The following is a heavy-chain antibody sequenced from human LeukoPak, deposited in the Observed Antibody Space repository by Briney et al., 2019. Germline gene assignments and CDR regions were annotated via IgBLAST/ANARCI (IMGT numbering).Heavy chain of an antibody. V-gene: IGHV4-4*07. CDR2: IYTSGST. CDR3: AGSSITMVSRDWYFDL. CDR1: GGSISSYY. J-gene: IGHJ2*01. Sequence: SETLSLTCTVSGGSISSYYWSWIRQPAGKGLEWIGRIYTSGSTNYNPSLKSRVTMSVDTSKNQFSLKPSSVTAADTAVYYCAGSSITMVSRDWYFDLWGRGTLVTVSS. D-gene: IGHD3-10*01.